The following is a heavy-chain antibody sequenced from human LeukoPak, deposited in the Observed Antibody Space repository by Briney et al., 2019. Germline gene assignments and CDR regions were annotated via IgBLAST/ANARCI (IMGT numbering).Heavy chain of an antibody. V-gene: IGHV3-66*01. J-gene: IGHJ5*02. D-gene: IGHD6-19*01. CDR3: ARDWGRGTSGSGWYNWFDP. Sequence: GGSLRLSCAASEFTVSSNYMSWVRQAPGKGLGWVSIIYSGGDTYYADSVKGRFTISTDNSKSTVYLQMNSLRVEDTAIYYCARDWGRGTSGSGWYNWFDPWGQGTLVTVSS. CDR2: IYSGGDT. CDR1: EFTVSSNY.